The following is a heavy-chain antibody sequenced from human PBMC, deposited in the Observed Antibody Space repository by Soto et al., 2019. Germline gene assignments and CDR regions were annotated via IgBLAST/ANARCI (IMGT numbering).Heavy chain of an antibody. CDR2: IYHSVST. CDR1: GGSISSGGYS. Sequence: QLQLLESGSGLVKPSQTLSLTCAVSGGSISSGGYSWSWIRQPPGKGLEYIGYIYHSVSTYYNPSLKSRVTISVDRSKNQVSLRLSSVTAADTAVYYFARVPDYWGQGTLVTGSS. CDR3: ARVPDY. J-gene: IGHJ4*02. V-gene: IGHV4-30-2*01.